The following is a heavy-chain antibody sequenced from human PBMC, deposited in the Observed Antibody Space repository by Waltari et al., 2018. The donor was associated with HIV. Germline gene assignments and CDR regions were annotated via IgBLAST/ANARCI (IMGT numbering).Heavy chain of an antibody. CDR2: MGTTPTAR. V-gene: IGHV3-48*02. J-gene: IGHJ2*01. Sequence: SGGGSIQPGGSLRLSCVASGFSLSSYSVNWLRQTPGKPREWVSEMGTTPTARYYEDSVRDRFTVFADKTKQSVYLQISNLQDEDSAVYYCARGLSYFDGKPLPWYLDLWGRGSRVTVAS. CDR1: GFSLSSYS. CDR3: ARGLSYFDGKPLPWYLDL. D-gene: IGHD3-9*01.